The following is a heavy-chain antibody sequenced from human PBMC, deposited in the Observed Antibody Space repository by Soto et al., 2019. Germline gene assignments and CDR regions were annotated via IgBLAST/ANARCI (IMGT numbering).Heavy chain of an antibody. CDR2: IIPIFGTA. Sequence: QVQLVQSGAEVKKPGSSVKVSCKASGDTFDIYGFNWVRQAPGQGLEWMGTIIPIFGTADYAQKFEGRVSITAVKSTSTAYMELASLTSEDSAIYYCARGGIHFYDDSGHASDYWGQGTLITVSS. J-gene: IGHJ4*01. CDR1: GDTFDIYG. CDR3: ARGGIHFYDDSGHASDY. V-gene: IGHV1-69*06. D-gene: IGHD3-22*01.